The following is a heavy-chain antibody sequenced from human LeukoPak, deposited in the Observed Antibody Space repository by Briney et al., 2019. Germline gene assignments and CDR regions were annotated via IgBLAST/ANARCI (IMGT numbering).Heavy chain of an antibody. J-gene: IGHJ4*02. CDR3: AKDPHTTVTAVDY. V-gene: IGHV3-9*01. CDR1: GFTFDDYA. D-gene: IGHD4-17*01. CDR2: ISWNSGSI. Sequence: GRSLRLSCAASGFTFDDYAMHWVRHAPGKGLEWVSGISWNSGSIGYADSVKGRFTISRDNAKNSLYLQMSSLRAEDTALYYCAKDPHTTVTAVDYWGQGTLVTVSS.